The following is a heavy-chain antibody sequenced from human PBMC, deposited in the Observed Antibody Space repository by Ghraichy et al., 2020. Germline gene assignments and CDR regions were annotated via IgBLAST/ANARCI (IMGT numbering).Heavy chain of an antibody. D-gene: IGHD3-22*01. J-gene: IGHJ5*02. V-gene: IGHV4-39*01. CDR3: ARRAYYYDSSGFSRGGFDP. CDR2: IYYSGST. CDR1: GGSISSSSYY. Sequence: SETLSLTCTVSGGSISSSSYYWGWIRQPPGKGLEWIGSIYYSGSTYYNPSLKSRVTISVDTSKNQFSLKLSSVIAADTAVYYCARRAYYYDSSGFSRGGFDPWGQGTLVTVSS.